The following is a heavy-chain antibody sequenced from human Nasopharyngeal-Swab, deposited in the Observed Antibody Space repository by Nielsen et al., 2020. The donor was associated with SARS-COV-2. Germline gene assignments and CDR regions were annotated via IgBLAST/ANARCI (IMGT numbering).Heavy chain of an antibody. V-gene: IGHV3-33*01. Sequence: GESLKISCAASGFTFSSYGMHWVRQAPGKGLEWVAVIWYDGSNKYYADSVEGRFTISRDNSKNTLYLQMNSLRAEDTAVYYCARDLGGAAAGTDYWGQGTLVTVSS. J-gene: IGHJ4*02. D-gene: IGHD6-13*01. CDR3: ARDLGGAAAGTDY. CDR2: IWYDGSNK. CDR1: GFTFSSYG.